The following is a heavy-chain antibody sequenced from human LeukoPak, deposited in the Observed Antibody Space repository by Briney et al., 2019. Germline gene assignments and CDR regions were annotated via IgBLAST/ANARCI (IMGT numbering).Heavy chain of an antibody. D-gene: IGHD4-17*01. CDR1: GFTFSSYW. J-gene: IGHJ6*02. Sequence: GESLRLSCAASGFTFSSYWLSWVRQAPGKGLEWVANIKQDGSEKYYVDSVKGRFTISRDNAKNSLYLQMNSLRAEDTAVYYCARDKVGDYVYYYYGMDVWGQGTTVTVSS. CDR2: IKQDGSEK. V-gene: IGHV3-7*01. CDR3: ARDKVGDYVYYYYGMDV.